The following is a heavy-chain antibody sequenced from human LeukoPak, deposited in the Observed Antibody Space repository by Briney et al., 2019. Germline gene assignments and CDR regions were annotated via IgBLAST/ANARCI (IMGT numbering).Heavy chain of an antibody. CDR3: ARVFHDYSNYVFDY. D-gene: IGHD4-11*01. CDR2: IYYSGST. CDR1: GGSISSSSYY. V-gene: IGHV4-39*01. Sequence: SETLSLTCTVSGGSISSSSYYRGWIRQPPGKGLEWIGSIYYSGSTYYNPSLKSRVTISVDTSKNQFSLKLSSVTAADTAVYYCARVFHDYSNYVFDYWGQGTLVTVSS. J-gene: IGHJ4*02.